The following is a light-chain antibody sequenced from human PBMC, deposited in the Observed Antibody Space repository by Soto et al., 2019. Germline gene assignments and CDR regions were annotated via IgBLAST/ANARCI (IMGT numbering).Light chain of an antibody. CDR3: QQYNNWPIT. CDR2: VAS. J-gene: IGKJ5*01. CDR1: QSVTSSY. V-gene: IGKV3-15*01. Sequence: EIVLTQSPASLCLSPGERATLSCRASQSVTSSYLAWYQQKPGQAPRLLIYVASTRAPGIPARFSGSGSGTEFTLTISSLQSEDFAVYYCQQYNNWPITFGRGTRLEIK.